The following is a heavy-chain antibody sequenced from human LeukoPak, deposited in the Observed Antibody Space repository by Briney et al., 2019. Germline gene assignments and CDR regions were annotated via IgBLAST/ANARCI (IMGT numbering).Heavy chain of an antibody. J-gene: IGHJ3*02. D-gene: IGHD2-15*01. CDR2: INPSGGST. CDR1: GYTFTSYY. Sequence: ASVKVSCKASGYTFTSYYMHWVRQAPGQGLEWMGIINPSGGSTSYAQKFQGRVTMTRDMSTSTVYMELSSLRSEDTAVHYCARVRDCSGGSCYGAFDIWGQGTMDTVSS. V-gene: IGHV1-46*01. CDR3: ARVRDCSGGSCYGAFDI.